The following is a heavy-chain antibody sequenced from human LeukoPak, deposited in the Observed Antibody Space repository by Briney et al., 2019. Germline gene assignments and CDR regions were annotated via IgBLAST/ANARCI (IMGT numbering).Heavy chain of an antibody. CDR3: ARDFSSTDYYYYGMDV. CDR1: GGSISSYY. V-gene: IGHV4-4*07. D-gene: IGHD2-2*01. J-gene: IGHJ6*02. CDR2: IYTSGST. Sequence: PSETLSLTCTVSGGSISSYYWSWIRQPAGKGLEWIGRIYTSGSTNYNPSLKSRVNMSVDTSKNQFSLKLSSVTAADTAVYYCARDFSSTDYYYYGMDVWGQGTTVTVSS.